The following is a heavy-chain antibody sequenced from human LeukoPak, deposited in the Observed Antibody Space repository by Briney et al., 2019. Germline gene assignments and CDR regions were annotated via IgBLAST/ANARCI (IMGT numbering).Heavy chain of an antibody. CDR3: ARESGYSYGYVGWFDP. D-gene: IGHD5-18*01. CDR1: GYTFTGYY. V-gene: IGHV1-2*02. Sequence: ASVKVSCKASGYTFTGYYMHWVRQAPGQGLEWMGWINPNSGGTNYAQKFQGRVTMTRDTSISTAYMELSRLRSDDTAVYYCARESGYSYGYVGWFDPWSQGTLVTVSP. J-gene: IGHJ5*02. CDR2: INPNSGGT.